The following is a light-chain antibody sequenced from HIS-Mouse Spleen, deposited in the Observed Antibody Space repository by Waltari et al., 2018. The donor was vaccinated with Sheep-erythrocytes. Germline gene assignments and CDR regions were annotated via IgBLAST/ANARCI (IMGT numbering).Light chain of an antibody. CDR3: SSYTSSSTVV. CDR2: DVS. V-gene: IGLV2-14*03. CDR1: SSAVGGYNY. Sequence: QSALTQPASVSGSPGQSITISCTGTSSAVGGYNYVSWYQQHPGKAPKLMIYDVSIRPSGVSDRFSGSKSGNTASLTISGLQAEDEADYYCSSYTSSSTVVFGGGTKLTVL. J-gene: IGLJ2*01.